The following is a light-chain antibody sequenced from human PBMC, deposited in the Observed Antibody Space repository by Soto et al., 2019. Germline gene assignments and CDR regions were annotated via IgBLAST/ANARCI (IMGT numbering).Light chain of an antibody. CDR3: QQSAGTRWT. CDR1: HNISSY. CDR2: GAS. V-gene: IGKV1-39*01. Sequence: IQNTLSTPSLSASVGDRVTIPCRASHNISSYLNWYQQESGQAPKVLIYGASSLQSGVPARFSGSGSGTDFTLTISRLEPEDFATYYCQQSAGTRWTFGQGTKVDIK. J-gene: IGKJ1*01.